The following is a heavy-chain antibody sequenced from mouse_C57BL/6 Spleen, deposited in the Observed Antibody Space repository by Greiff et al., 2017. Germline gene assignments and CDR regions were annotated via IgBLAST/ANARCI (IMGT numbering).Heavy chain of an antibody. CDR3: ARITTVNYYAMDY. J-gene: IGHJ4*01. CDR2: ISSGSSTI. V-gene: IGHV5-17*01. D-gene: IGHD1-1*01. CDR1: GFTFSDYG. Sequence: DVKLVESGGGLVKPGGSLKLSCAASGFTFSDYGMHWVRQAPEKGLEWVAYISSGSSTIYYADTVKGRFTISRDNAKNTLFLQMTSLRSEDTAMYYCARITTVNYYAMDYWGQGTSVTVSS.